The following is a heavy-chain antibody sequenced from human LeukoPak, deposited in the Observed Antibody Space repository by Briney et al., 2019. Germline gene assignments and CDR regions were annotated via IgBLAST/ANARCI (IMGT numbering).Heavy chain of an antibody. Sequence: SETLSLTCSVSSGSIISNNDYWGWIRQPPGKGLEWIATIHYSGRTYYNPSLKSRVTISVDTSKNQFSLKLSSVTAADTAVYYCARGHSDYWFGWPAFDIWGQGTMVTVSS. J-gene: IGHJ3*02. CDR1: SGSIISNNDY. CDR2: IHYSGRT. V-gene: IGHV4-39*07. D-gene: IGHD3-10*01. CDR3: ARGHSDYWFGWPAFDI.